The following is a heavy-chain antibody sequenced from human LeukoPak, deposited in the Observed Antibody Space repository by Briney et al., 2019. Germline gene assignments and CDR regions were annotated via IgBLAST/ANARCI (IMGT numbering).Heavy chain of an antibody. CDR3: ARGSCSGGSCYPALAYYFDY. CDR2: IIPIFGIA. D-gene: IGHD2-15*01. J-gene: IGHJ4*02. Sequence: ASVKVYCKASGGTFSSYAISWVRQAPGQGLEWMGRIIPIFGIANYAQKFQGRVTITADKSTSTAYMELSSLRSEDTAVYYCARGSCSGGSCYPALAYYFDYWGQGTLVTVSS. V-gene: IGHV1-69*04. CDR1: GGTFSSYA.